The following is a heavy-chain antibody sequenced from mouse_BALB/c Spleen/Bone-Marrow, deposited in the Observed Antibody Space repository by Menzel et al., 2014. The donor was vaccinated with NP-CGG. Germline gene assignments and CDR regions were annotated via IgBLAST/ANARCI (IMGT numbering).Heavy chain of an antibody. J-gene: IGHJ2*01. CDR3: ARSVGYDGFSY. CDR2: TNPSTGYT. Sequence: VQLQQSGAELAKPGASVKMSCKASGYTFTSYWMHWVKQRPGQGLEWIGYTNPSTGYTEYNQKFKDKATLTADKSSSTACMQLSILTSEDSAVYDCARSVGYDGFSYWGQGTTLTVSS. D-gene: IGHD2-2*01. CDR1: GYTFTSYW. V-gene: IGHV1-7*01.